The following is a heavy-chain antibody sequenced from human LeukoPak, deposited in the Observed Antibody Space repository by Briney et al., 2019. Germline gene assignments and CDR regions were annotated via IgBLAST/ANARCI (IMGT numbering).Heavy chain of an antibody. D-gene: IGHD2-2*01. CDR3: AADCSSTSCPHFFDY. CDR1: GFTFSSYG. CDR2: IWYDGSNK. J-gene: IGHJ4*02. V-gene: IGHV3-33*01. Sequence: GGSLRLSCAASGFTFSSYGMHWVRQAPGKGLEWVAVIWYDGSNKYYADSVKGRFTISRDNSKNTLYLQMNSLRVEDTAVYYCAADCSSTSCPHFFDYWGQGTLVTVSS.